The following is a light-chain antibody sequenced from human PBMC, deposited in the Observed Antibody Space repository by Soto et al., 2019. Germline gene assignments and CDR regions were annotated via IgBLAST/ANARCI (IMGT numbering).Light chain of an antibody. V-gene: IGKV1-9*01. Sequence: IQLTQSPSSLSASVGDSVTITCQASQGITSYLAWYQQKPGKAPNLLIYGASTLQSGVPSRFSGSGSGTDFTLTISRLEPEDFAVYYCQQYGGSPPITFGQGTRLEIK. CDR3: QQYGGSPPIT. CDR2: GAS. CDR1: QGITSY. J-gene: IGKJ5*01.